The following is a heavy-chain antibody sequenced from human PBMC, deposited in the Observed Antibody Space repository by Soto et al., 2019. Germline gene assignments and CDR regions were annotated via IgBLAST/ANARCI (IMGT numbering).Heavy chain of an antibody. V-gene: IGHV3-48*02. CDR3: ARLPAAMGYYYYGMDV. J-gene: IGHJ6*02. CDR2: ISSSSSTI. Sequence: GSLRLSCAPSGFTFSSYSMNWVRQAPGKGLEWVSYISSSSSTIYYADSVKGRFTISRDNAKNSLYLQMNSLRDDDTAVYYCARLPAAMGYYYYGMDVWCQGTTVTVSS. CDR1: GFTFSSYS. D-gene: IGHD2-2*01.